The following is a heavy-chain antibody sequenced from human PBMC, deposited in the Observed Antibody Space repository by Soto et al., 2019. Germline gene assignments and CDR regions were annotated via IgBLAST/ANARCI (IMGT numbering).Heavy chain of an antibody. CDR3: AKDGAGERYYYMDV. CDR1: GFTFGKFA. Sequence: VEMVQSGGGMVQPGRSLRLSCTASGFTFGKFAMHWVRQAPGKGLEWVALISYDGSKEDYAGAVKGRFTISRDNSNNTLFLQMNSLRTDDTAVYYCAKDGAGERYYYMDVWGGGTPVTVSS. J-gene: IGHJ6*03. CDR2: ISYDGSKE. D-gene: IGHD4-17*01. V-gene: IGHV3-30*18.